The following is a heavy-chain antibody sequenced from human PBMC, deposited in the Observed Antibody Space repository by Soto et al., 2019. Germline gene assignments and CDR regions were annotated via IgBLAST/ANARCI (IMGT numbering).Heavy chain of an antibody. V-gene: IGHV3-30*18. J-gene: IGHJ4*02. CDR3: AKGQTMVNHSPFDY. CDR2: ISYDGSNK. Sequence: QVELVESGGGVVQPGRSLRLSCEASGFTFSSYGMHWVRQAPGKGLEWVAVISYDGSNKYYADSVKGRFTISRDNSKNTLYLQMDSLRAEDTAVYYCAKGQTMVNHSPFDYWGQGTLVTVSS. CDR1: GFTFSSYG. D-gene: IGHD4-17*01.